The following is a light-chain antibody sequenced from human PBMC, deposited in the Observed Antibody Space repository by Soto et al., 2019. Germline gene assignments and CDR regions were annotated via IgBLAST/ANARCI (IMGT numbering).Light chain of an antibody. Sequence: DIQMTQSPSSLSASVGDRATIPCRASQTISNYLNWYQKKPGKAPQLLIYAASSLQSGVPSRFSGSGSATDFTLTISSLQPEDFATYYCQQSYSIPLTFGGGTKVDIK. J-gene: IGKJ4*01. CDR2: AAS. CDR1: QTISNY. CDR3: QQSYSIPLT. V-gene: IGKV1-39*01.